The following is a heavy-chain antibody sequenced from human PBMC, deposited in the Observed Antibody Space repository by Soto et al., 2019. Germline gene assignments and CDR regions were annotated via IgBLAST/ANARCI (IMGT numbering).Heavy chain of an antibody. V-gene: IGHV3-48*01. CDR3: ARAGGWELPPG. J-gene: IGHJ4*02. D-gene: IGHD3-10*01. Sequence: EVQLVESEGGLVQPGGSLRLSCAASGFTFSSYSMNWVRQAPGKGLEWVSYISSSSSTIYYADSVKGRFTISRDNAKNSLYLQMNSLRAEDTAVYYCARAGGWELPPGWGQGTLVTVSS. CDR2: ISSSSSTI. CDR1: GFTFSSYS.